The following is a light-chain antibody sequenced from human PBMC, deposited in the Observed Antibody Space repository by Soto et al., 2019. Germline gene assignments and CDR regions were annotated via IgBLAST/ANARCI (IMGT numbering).Light chain of an antibody. CDR2: QVT. V-gene: IGLV1-40*01. CDR3: SSYTGSTNYV. J-gene: IGLJ1*01. Sequence: QSVLTQPPSVSGAPGQRVTISCTGSSSNIGAGYDVHWYQQHPGKAPKLMIYQVTNRPSGVSNRFSGSKSGNTASLTISGLQAEDEADYYCSSYTGSTNYVFGTGTKVTVL. CDR1: SSNIGAGYD.